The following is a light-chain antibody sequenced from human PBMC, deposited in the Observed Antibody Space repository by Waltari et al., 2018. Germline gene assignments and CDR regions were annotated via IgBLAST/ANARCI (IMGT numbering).Light chain of an antibody. V-gene: IGKV3-11*01. Sequence: EIVLTQSPVPLSLSPGERATLSCRASQSVSSDLAWYQQKPGQAPRLLIYDASNRATGIPARFSGSGSGTDFTLTISSLEPEDFAVYYCQQRYNWPTTFGQGTKVEIK. J-gene: IGKJ1*01. CDR3: QQRYNWPTT. CDR2: DAS. CDR1: QSVSSD.